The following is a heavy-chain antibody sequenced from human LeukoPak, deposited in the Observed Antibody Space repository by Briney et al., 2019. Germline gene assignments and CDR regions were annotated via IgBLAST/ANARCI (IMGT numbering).Heavy chain of an antibody. CDR2: INAGNGNT. Sequence: ASVKVSCKASGYTFTSYAMHWVRQAPGQTLEWMGWINAGNGNTKYSQKFQGRVTITRDTSASTAYMELSSLRSEDTAVYYCAADSSGWSDAFDIWGQGTMVTVSS. CDR3: AADSSGWSDAFDI. J-gene: IGHJ3*02. CDR1: GYTFTSYA. D-gene: IGHD6-19*01. V-gene: IGHV1-3*01.